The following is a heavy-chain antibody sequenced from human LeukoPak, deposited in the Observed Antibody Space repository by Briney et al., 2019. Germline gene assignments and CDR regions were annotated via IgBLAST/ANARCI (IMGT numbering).Heavy chain of an antibody. V-gene: IGHV4-34*01. CDR2: INHSGST. CDR1: GGSFSGYY. Sequence: SQTLSLTCAVYGGSFSGYYWSWIRQPPGKGLEWIGEINHSGSTNYNPSLKSRVTISVDTSKNQFSLKLSSVTAADTAVYYCARHGPLPTWIQTSNWFDPWGQGTLVTVSS. CDR3: ARHGPLPTWIQTSNWFDP. D-gene: IGHD5-18*01. J-gene: IGHJ5*02.